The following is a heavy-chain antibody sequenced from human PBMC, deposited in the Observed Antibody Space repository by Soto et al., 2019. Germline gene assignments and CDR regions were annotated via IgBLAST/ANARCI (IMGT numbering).Heavy chain of an antibody. V-gene: IGHV3-23*01. CDR3: AKDGDFSEEGPVEDFEH. CDR2: TTGSGANK. J-gene: IGHJ1*01. D-gene: IGHD6-19*01. CDR1: GFTFKNYA. Sequence: EVNLLESGGGVVQPGESLRISCVGSGFTFKNYAMTWVRQAPGKGLEWVSGTTGSGANKHYADSVRGRFTISRDNSKKTLYLEMKSLRAEDTAVYYCAKDGDFSEEGPVEDFEHWCQGNLVSVPS.